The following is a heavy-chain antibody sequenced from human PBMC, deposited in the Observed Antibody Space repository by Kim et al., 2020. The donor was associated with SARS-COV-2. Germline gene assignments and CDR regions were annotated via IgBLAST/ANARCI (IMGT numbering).Heavy chain of an antibody. D-gene: IGHD3-22*01. CDR3: AREGTYYYDSTPFDY. V-gene: IGHV4-34*01. Sequence: QSLKSRVTISVDTSKNQFSLKRSSVTAADTAVYYCAREGTYYYDSTPFDYWGQGTLVTVSS. J-gene: IGHJ4*02.